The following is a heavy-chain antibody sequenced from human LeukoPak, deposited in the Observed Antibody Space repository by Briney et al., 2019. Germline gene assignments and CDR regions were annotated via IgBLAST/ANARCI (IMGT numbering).Heavy chain of an antibody. D-gene: IGHD3-22*01. Sequence: GGSLRLSCAPSVFTSSSYWMRWGREALGKGLVWVSRIKSDGSTNYADSVKGRFTISRDNAKNTLSLQMNSLGAEDTGVYYCARAPSEIGGYYPEYFRHWGQGTLVTVSS. CDR1: VFTSSSYW. CDR2: IKSDGST. CDR3: ARAPSEIGGYYPEYFRH. V-gene: IGHV3-74*01. J-gene: IGHJ1*01.